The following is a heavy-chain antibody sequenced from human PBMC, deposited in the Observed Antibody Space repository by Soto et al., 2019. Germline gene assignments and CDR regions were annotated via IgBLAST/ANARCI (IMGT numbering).Heavy chain of an antibody. CDR1: GGSISSYY. CDR3: ARAVTTMVRGVISGWFDP. CDR2: IYYSGST. D-gene: IGHD3-10*01. Sequence: QVQLQESGPGLVKPSETLSLTCTVSGGSISSYYWSWIRQPPGKGLEWSGYIYYSGSTNYNPSLKSRVTISVDTSKNQFSLKLSSVTAPDTAVYYCARAVTTMVRGVISGWFDPWGQGTLVTVSS. V-gene: IGHV4-59*01. J-gene: IGHJ5*02.